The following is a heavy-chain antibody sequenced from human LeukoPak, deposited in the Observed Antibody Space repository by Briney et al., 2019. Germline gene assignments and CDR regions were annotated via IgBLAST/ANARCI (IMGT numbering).Heavy chain of an antibody. Sequence: PSETLSLTCTVSGGSISSYYWSWIRQPPGKGLEWIGEINHSGSTNYNPSLKSRVTISVDTSKNQFSLKLSSVTAADTAVYYCARRSSSSRPYYFDYWGQGTLVTVSS. J-gene: IGHJ4*02. CDR2: INHSGST. D-gene: IGHD6-6*01. V-gene: IGHV4-34*01. CDR3: ARRSSSSRPYYFDY. CDR1: GGSISSYY.